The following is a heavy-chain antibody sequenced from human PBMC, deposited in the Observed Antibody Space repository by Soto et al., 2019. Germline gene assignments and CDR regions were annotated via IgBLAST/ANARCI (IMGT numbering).Heavy chain of an antibody. Sequence: GGSLRLSCAASGFTFSSYAMHWVRQAPGKGLEWVAVISYDGSNKYYADSVKGRFTISRDNSKNTLYLQMNSLRAEDTAVYYCARDLDYDILRHGIAYYYYGMDVWGQGTTVTVSS. CDR3: ARDLDYDILRHGIAYYYYGMDV. J-gene: IGHJ6*02. V-gene: IGHV3-30-3*01. D-gene: IGHD3-9*01. CDR1: GFTFSSYA. CDR2: ISYDGSNK.